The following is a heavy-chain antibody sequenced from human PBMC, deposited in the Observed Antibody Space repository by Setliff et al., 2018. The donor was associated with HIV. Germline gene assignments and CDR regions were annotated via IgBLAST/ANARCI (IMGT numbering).Heavy chain of an antibody. CDR3: ARRYYDYVWGSYRWFAP. D-gene: IGHD3-16*02. CDR2: MNPNSGNT. V-gene: IGHV1-8*02. J-gene: IGHJ5*02. Sequence: ASVKVSCKTSGDTFTSYDINWVRQAAGHGLEWMGWMNPNSGNTGYAQKFQGRVTMTRNTSISTAYMELNSLRSEDTAIYYCARRYYDYVWGSYRWFAPWGQGTLVTVSS. CDR1: GDTFTSYD.